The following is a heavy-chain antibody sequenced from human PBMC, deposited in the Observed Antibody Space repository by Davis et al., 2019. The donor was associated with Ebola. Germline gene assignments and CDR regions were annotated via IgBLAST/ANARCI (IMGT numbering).Heavy chain of an antibody. J-gene: IGHJ4*02. Sequence: GESLKISCAASGFTFSGSVMHWVRQASGKGLEWVGRIRSKANSYATAYAASVKGRFTISRDDSKNTAYLQMNSLKTEDTAVYYCTEQGSSSWDYWGQGTLVTVSS. CDR3: TEQGSSSWDY. CDR1: GFTFSGSV. V-gene: IGHV3-73*01. D-gene: IGHD6-13*01. CDR2: IRSKANSYAT.